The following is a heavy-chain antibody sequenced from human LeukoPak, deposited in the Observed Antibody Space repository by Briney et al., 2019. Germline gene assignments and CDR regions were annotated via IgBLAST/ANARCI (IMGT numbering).Heavy chain of an antibody. Sequence: PGGSLRLSCAASGFTFSSYGMHWVRQAPGKGLEWVAVIWYDGSNKYYADSVKGRFTISRDNSKNTLYLQMNSLRAEDTAVYYCARDIDISGYHGPDYWGQGTLVTVSS. CDR3: ARDIDISGYHGPDY. D-gene: IGHD3-22*01. V-gene: IGHV3-33*01. J-gene: IGHJ4*02. CDR1: GFTFSSYG. CDR2: IWYDGSNK.